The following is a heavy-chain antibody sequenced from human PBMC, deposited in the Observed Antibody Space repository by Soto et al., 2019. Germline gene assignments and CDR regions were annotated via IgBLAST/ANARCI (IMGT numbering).Heavy chain of an antibody. D-gene: IGHD1-26*01. CDR2: INHSGST. Sequence: SETLSLTCAVYGGSFSGYYWSWIRQPPGKGLEWIGEINHSGSTNYNPSLKSRVTISVDTSKNQFSLKLTSVTAADTAVYFCARVGATAEFDYWGLGTLVTVSS. CDR1: GGSFSGYY. V-gene: IGHV4-34*01. J-gene: IGHJ4*02. CDR3: ARVGATAEFDY.